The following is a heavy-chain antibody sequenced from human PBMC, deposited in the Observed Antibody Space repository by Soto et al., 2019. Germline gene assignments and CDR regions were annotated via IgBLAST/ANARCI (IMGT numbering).Heavy chain of an antibody. CDR1: GFTFASYN. CDR3: ARGGSAERQTDGDSYHYYPMDV. CDR2: ISHHSDYI. J-gene: IGHJ6*02. D-gene: IGHD3-22*01. Sequence: EVQLVESGGGLVTFGGSLRLSCASSGFTFASYNMLLVRQAPGKGLEWVDSISHHSDYIYHADSVKGRFTVSRDNAKNSLFLEMTILRDEDTAVYYCARGGSAERQTDGDSYHYYPMDVWGQGTTVTVSS. V-gene: IGHV3-21*02.